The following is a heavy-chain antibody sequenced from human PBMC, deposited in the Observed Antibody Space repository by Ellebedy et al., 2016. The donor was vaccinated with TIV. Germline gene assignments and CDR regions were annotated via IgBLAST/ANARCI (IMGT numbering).Heavy chain of an antibody. J-gene: IGHJ4*02. CDR2: IKQDGSEK. CDR1: GFTFSSYW. V-gene: IGHV3-7*01. Sequence: GGSLRLSXAASGFTFSSYWMSWVRQAPGKGLEWVANIKQDGSEKYYVDSVKGRFTISRDNAKNSLYLQMNSLRAEDTAVYYCARDPGGDSSSPGEFDYWGQGTLVTVSS. CDR3: ARDPGGDSSSPGEFDY. D-gene: IGHD6-6*01.